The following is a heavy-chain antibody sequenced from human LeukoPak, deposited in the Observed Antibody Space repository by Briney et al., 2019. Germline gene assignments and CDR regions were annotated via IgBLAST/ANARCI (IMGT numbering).Heavy chain of an antibody. D-gene: IGHD3-3*01. CDR1: GYTFTSYG. V-gene: IGHV1-8*02. Sequence: ASVKVSCKASGYTFTSYGISWVRQATGQGLEWMGWMNPNSGNAGYAQKFQGRVTMTRNTSISTAYMELSSLRSEDTAVYYCARVSHGYYDFWSGYHGAEYFQHWGQGTLVTVSS. CDR3: ARVSHGYYDFWSGYHGAEYFQH. J-gene: IGHJ1*01. CDR2: MNPNSGNA.